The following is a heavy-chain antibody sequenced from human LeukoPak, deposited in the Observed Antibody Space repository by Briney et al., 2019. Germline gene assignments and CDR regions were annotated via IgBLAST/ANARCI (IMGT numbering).Heavy chain of an antibody. D-gene: IGHD5-24*01. J-gene: IGHJ4*02. Sequence: GRSLRLSCAASGFTFSSYAMSWVRQAPGKGLEWVSAISGSGGSTYYADSVKGRFTISRDNSKNTLYLQMNSLRAEDTAVYYCAKDVEMATMGYYFDYWGQGTLVTDSS. V-gene: IGHV3-23*01. CDR2: ISGSGGST. CDR1: GFTFSSYA. CDR3: AKDVEMATMGYYFDY.